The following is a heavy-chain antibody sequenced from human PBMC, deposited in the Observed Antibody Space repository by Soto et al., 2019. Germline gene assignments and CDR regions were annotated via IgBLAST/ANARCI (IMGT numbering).Heavy chain of an antibody. CDR3: AKEAYYYDSSGYYSIPLWAPGMDV. CDR2: ISGSGGST. D-gene: IGHD3-22*01. CDR1: GVTFSSYA. Sequence: PGGSLRLSCAASGVTFSSYAMSWVRQAPGKGLEWVSAISGSGGSTYYADSVKGRFTISRDNSKNTLYLQMNSLRAEDTAVYYCAKEAYYYDSSGYYSIPLWAPGMDVWGQGTTVTVSS. V-gene: IGHV3-23*01. J-gene: IGHJ6*02.